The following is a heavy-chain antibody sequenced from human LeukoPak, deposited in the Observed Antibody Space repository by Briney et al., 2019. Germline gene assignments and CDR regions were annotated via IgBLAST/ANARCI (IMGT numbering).Heavy chain of an antibody. CDR1: GDSISNSDYY. Sequence: SETLSLTCTVSGDSISNSDYYWGWIRQPPGKGLEWIALINYSGRTLYNPSLRSRVTISVDMSKNQFSLNLNSVTAADTAVYYCARRRKDLNWFDPWGQGTLVTVSS. J-gene: IGHJ5*02. CDR3: ARRRKDLNWFDP. V-gene: IGHV4-39*01. CDR2: INYSGRT.